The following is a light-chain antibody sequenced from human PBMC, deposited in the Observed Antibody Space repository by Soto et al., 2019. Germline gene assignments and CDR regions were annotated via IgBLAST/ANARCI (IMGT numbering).Light chain of an antibody. CDR1: QDISNY. V-gene: IGKV1-33*01. Sequence: DIQMTQSPSSLSASVGDRVTITCQASQDISNYLNWYQQKPGKALKLRIYDASNLETGVPSSFSGSGSGTDFTFTISSLQPEDIATYYCQQYDNLPPFTFGPGTKVDIK. CDR3: QQYDNLPPFT. J-gene: IGKJ3*01. CDR2: DAS.